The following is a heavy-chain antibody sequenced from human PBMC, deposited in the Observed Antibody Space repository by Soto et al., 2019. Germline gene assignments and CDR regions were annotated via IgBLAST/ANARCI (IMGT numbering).Heavy chain of an antibody. CDR3: ASLSSWYPGYDGMDV. V-gene: IGHV4-4*07. Sequence: PSETLSLTCPVSGCSISSYYWSWIRQPAGKGLEWIGRIYTSGSTNYNPSLKSRVTMSVDTSKNQFSLKLSSVTAADTAVYYCASLSSWYPGYDGMDVWGQGTTVTVSS. J-gene: IGHJ6*02. D-gene: IGHD6-13*01. CDR1: GCSISSYY. CDR2: IYTSGST.